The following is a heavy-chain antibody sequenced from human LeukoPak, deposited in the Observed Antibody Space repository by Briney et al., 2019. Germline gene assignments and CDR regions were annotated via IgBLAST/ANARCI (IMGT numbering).Heavy chain of an antibody. V-gene: IGHV3-23*01. CDR3: ARGGGGNSDFLTTYTGASLSFDY. Sequence: PGGSLRLSCVASGFTLSSYAVSWVRQAPGKGLQWVSSLGISGDYTLYAGSVKGRFTISRDSSKNTLYLQMNSLGAEDTALYYCARGGGGNSDFLTTYTGASLSFDYWGQGTLVTVSS. J-gene: IGHJ4*02. CDR2: LGISGDYT. CDR1: GFTLSSYA. D-gene: IGHD3-9*01.